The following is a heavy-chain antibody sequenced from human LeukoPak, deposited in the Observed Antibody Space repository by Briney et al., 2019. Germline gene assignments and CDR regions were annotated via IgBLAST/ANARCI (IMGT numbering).Heavy chain of an antibody. V-gene: IGHV4-30-4*01. Sequence: PSETLSLTCTVSGGSISSGDYYWSWIRQPPGKGLEWIGYIYYSGSTYYNPALKGRVSISVDTSQNQFSLKLSSVSAADTAVYYCARGGYYYGSGSSPFFGYWGQGTLVTVSS. CDR3: ARGGYYYGSGSSPFFGY. CDR1: GGSISSGDYY. J-gene: IGHJ4*02. CDR2: IYYSGST. D-gene: IGHD3-10*01.